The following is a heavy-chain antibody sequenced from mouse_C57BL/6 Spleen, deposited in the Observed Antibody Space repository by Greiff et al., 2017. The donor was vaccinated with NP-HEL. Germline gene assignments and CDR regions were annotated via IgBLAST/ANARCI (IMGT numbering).Heavy chain of an antibody. CDR1: GYTFTDHT. Sequence: VQLQQSDAELVKPGASVKISCKVSGYTFTDHTIHWMKQRPEQGLEWIGYIYPRDGSTKYNEKFKGKATLTADKSSSTAYMQLNSLTSDDSAVYFCARRIYYDYAWFAYWGQGTLVTVSA. CDR2: IYPRDGST. D-gene: IGHD2-4*01. J-gene: IGHJ3*01. CDR3: ARRIYYDYAWFAY. V-gene: IGHV1-78*01.